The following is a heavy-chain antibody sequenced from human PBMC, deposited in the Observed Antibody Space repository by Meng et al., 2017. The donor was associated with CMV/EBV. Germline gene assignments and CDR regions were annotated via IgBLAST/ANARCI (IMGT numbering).Heavy chain of an antibody. CDR1: GDSVSSNSAA. J-gene: IGHJ3*02. CDR3: ARAGLAIVVVPAAIRGSGWANGAFDI. Sequence: SCAISGDSVSSNSAAWNWTRQSPSRGLEWLGRTYYRSKWYNDYAVSVKSRITINPDTSKNQFSLQLNSVTPEDTAVYYCARAGLAIVVVPAAIRGSGWANGAFDIWGQGTMVTVSS. D-gene: IGHD2-2*03. V-gene: IGHV6-1*01. CDR2: TYYRSKWYN.